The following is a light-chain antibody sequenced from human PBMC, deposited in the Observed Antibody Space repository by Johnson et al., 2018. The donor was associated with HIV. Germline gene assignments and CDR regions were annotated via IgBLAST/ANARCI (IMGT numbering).Light chain of an antibody. Sequence: QAVLTQPPSVSAAPGQKVTISCSGSSSNIGNNYVSWYQQLPGRAPKLLIYDNNKRPSGIPDRFSGSKSGTSATLGITGLQTGDEADYYCGTWDSGLSGYVFGTGTKVSVL. V-gene: IGLV1-51*01. J-gene: IGLJ1*01. CDR1: SSNIGNNY. CDR2: DNN. CDR3: GTWDSGLSGYV.